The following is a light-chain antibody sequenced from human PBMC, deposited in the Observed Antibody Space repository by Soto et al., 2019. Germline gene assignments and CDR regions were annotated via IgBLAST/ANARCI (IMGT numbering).Light chain of an antibody. CDR3: QHSWHLPIT. CDR2: DVS. V-gene: IGKV1-39*01. Sequence: DIQMTQSPSSLYASVGDRITITCRASETINTNLNWYQQKSGKAPKLLMSDVSLLQSGVPSRFTGSGSGTDFTLTVSALQPEDFATYYCQHSWHLPITFGGGTKVEIK. CDR1: ETINTN. J-gene: IGKJ4*02.